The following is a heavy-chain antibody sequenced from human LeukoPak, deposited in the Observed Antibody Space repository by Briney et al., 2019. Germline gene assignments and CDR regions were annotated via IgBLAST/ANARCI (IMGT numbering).Heavy chain of an antibody. Sequence: SETLSLTCAVYGGSFSGYYWSWIRQPPGKGLEWIGEINHSGSTNYNPSLKSRVTISVDTSKNQFSLKLSSVTAADTAVYYCARDPYDYGDYGKGDYWGQGTLVTVSS. CDR1: GGSFSGYY. J-gene: IGHJ4*02. V-gene: IGHV4-34*01. CDR2: INHSGST. CDR3: ARDPYDYGDYGKGDY. D-gene: IGHD4-17*01.